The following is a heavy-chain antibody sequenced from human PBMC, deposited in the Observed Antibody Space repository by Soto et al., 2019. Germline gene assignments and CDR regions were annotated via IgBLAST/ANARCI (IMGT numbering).Heavy chain of an antibody. Sequence: QVQLQESGPGLVKPSGTLSLTCAVSGASISDNNWWSWVRQPPGKGLEWIGEIWHRGTAHYNPSLKGRVTMSMDKSNNQISLQLTSVTAADSAIYYCARHIGVPGTRGFDYWGQGTLLIVSS. CDR3: ARHIGVPGTRGFDY. D-gene: IGHD6-19*01. CDR2: IWHRGTA. V-gene: IGHV4-4*02. CDR1: GASISDNNW. J-gene: IGHJ4*02.